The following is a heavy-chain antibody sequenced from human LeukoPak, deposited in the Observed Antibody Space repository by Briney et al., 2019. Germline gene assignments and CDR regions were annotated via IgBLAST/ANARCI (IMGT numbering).Heavy chain of an antibody. D-gene: IGHD2-15*01. J-gene: IGHJ4*02. CDR2: IYYSGST. CDR1: GGSISSSSYY. Sequence: SETLSLTCTVSGGSISSSSYYWGWIRQPPGKGLEWIGSIYYSGSTYYNPSLKSRVTISVDTSKNQFSLKLSSVTAADTAVYYCARAVKEVAATPDYWGQGTLVTVSS. CDR3: ARAVKEVAATPDY. V-gene: IGHV4-39*07.